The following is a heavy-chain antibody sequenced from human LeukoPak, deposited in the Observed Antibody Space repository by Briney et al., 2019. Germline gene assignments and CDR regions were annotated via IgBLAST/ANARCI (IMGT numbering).Heavy chain of an antibody. D-gene: IGHD6-6*01. CDR2: ISYDGSNK. Sequence: GGSLRLSCAASGFTFSSYGMHWVRQAPGKGLEWVAVISYDGSNKYYADSVKGRFTISRDNSKNTLYLQMNSLRAEDTAVYYCARDWVGIAARPGGSPLDYWGQGTLVTVSS. J-gene: IGHJ4*02. CDR1: GFTFSSYG. V-gene: IGHV3-30*03. CDR3: ARDWVGIAARPGGSPLDY.